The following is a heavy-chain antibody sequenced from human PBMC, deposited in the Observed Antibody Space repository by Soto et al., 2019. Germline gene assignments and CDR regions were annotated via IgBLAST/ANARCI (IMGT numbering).Heavy chain of an antibody. V-gene: IGHV1-18*04. D-gene: IGHD1-26*01. CDR3: ARDETYSSYFFDY. Sequence: QVQLVQSGAEVKQPGASVKVSCKTSGYLFNSYGLSWVRQAHGQGLEWMGWISGYNAKTTYEQKFQGRVIMTIDTSTSTAYMELRSLRFDDTAVYYCARDETYSSYFFDYWGQGTLVSVSS. J-gene: IGHJ4*02. CDR2: ISGYNAKT. CDR1: GYLFNSYG.